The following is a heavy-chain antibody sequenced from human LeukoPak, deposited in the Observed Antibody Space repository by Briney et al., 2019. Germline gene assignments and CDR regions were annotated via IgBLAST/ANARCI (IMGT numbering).Heavy chain of an antibody. Sequence: GGSLRLSCAASGLSIADYGMSWVRQPPGKGLEWVSGINWDGGASDHTDSVKGRFTISRDNAKNSLYLEMTGLRAEDTAFYFCARDLSARWCSLAFWGQGALDSVSS. J-gene: IGHJ4*02. V-gene: IGHV3-20*04. CDR3: ARDLSARWCSLAF. D-gene: IGHD2-21*01. CDR2: INWDGGAS. CDR1: GLSIADYG.